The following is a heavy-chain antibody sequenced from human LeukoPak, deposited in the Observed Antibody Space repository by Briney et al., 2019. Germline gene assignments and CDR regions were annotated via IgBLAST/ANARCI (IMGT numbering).Heavy chain of an antibody. D-gene: IGHD2-2*01. Sequence: SVKVSCKASGYTFTSYYMHWVRQAPGQGLEWMGGIIPMFGTANYAQKFQGRVTITADESTSTAYMELSSLRSEDTAVYYCARDGCSSSSCYRDGYYYYYYKDVWGKGTTVTVSS. V-gene: IGHV1-69*13. CDR3: ARDGCSSSSCYRDGYYYYYYKDV. CDR2: IIPMFGTA. CDR1: GYTFTSYY. J-gene: IGHJ6*03.